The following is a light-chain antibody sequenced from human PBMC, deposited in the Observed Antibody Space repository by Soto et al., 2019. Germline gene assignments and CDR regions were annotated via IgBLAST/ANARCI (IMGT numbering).Light chain of an antibody. V-gene: IGKV1-39*01. Sequence: LMNQTQSSLSTSVGDRVTITCRASQVISTFLNWYQQKPGKAPRLLIYAASRLQSGVPARFSGSGVETDFTLTITSLQSEDFGVYYFELSSPLVRTFGVRSMVDIK. CDR1: QVISTF. J-gene: IGKJ4*01. CDR2: AAS. CDR3: ELSSPLVRT.